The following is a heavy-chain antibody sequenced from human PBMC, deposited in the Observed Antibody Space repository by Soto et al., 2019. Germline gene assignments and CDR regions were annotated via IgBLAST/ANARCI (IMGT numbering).Heavy chain of an antibody. J-gene: IGHJ5*02. CDR3: AREASGSWGAYNWFVP. CDR2: ISTSSSTI. Sequence: EVQLVESGGGLVQPGGSLRLSCAASGFTFSSYSMNWVRQAPGKGLEWVSYISTSSSTIYYADSVKGRFTISRDNAQNSLYLQMDSLRAKDTAVYYCAREASGSWGAYNWFVPRGQGTLVTVGS. D-gene: IGHD1-26*01. CDR1: GFTFSSYS. V-gene: IGHV3-48*01.